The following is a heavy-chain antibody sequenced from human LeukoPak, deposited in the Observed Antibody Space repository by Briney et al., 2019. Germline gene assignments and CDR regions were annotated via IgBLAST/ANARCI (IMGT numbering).Heavy chain of an antibody. V-gene: IGHV3-23*01. CDR1: GFTFSSYA. CDR2: ISGNGDSA. J-gene: IGHJ4*02. CDR3: ARERAVASLRPYYFDY. Sequence: GGSLRLSCAASGFTFSSYAMSWARQAPGKGLEWVSAISGNGDSAYYADSVKGRVTISRDTSKSTLYLQMNSLRAEDTAVYYCARERAVASLRPYYFDYWGQGTLVTVSS. D-gene: IGHD6-6*01.